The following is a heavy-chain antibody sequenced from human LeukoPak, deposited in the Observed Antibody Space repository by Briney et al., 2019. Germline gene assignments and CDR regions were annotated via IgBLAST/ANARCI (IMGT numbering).Heavy chain of an antibody. CDR3: AREATGTPPYFDY. V-gene: IGHV3-21*01. CDR2: ISSSSSYI. D-gene: IGHD1-1*01. CDR1: GFTFSSYS. J-gene: IGHJ4*02. Sequence: GGSLRLSCAASGFTFSSYSMNWVRQAPGEGLEWVSSISSSSSYIYYADSVKGRFTISRDNAKNSLYLQMNSLRAEDTAVYYCAREATGTPPYFDYWGQGTLVTVSS.